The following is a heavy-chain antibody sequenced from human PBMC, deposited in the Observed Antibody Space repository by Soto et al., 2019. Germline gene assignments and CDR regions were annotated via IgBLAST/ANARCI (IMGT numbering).Heavy chain of an antibody. CDR2: LKSDNGGA. J-gene: IGHJ6*02. CDR3: ARVYKPWFGESFYYGMDV. D-gene: IGHD3-10*01. CDR1: GYTFTGHY. V-gene: IGHV1-2*02. Sequence: QVQLVQSGAEVKPPGASVTVSCKASGYTFTGHYMHWVRQVSGKGLEYLGWLKSDNGGAYSAPKFQGRVTFTRDTSTTTAYMELRSLRSDDTAVYYCARVYKPWFGESFYYGMDVWGQGTTVTVSS.